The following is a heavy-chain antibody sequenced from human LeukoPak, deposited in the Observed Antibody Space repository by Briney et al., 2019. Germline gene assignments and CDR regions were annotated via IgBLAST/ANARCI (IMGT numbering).Heavy chain of an antibody. CDR3: ARERPIVADVDLDY. V-gene: IGHV3-7*03. D-gene: IGHD5-12*01. J-gene: IGHJ4*02. CDR2: IKQDGSEK. CDR1: GFPLSSYW. Sequence: PGGSLRLSCAASGFPLSSYWMRWVRHAPGKGLAWVANIKQDGSEKYYVDSVKGRFTISRDNAKISLYLQMNSLRAEDTAVYYCARERPIVADVDLDYWGQGTLVTVSS.